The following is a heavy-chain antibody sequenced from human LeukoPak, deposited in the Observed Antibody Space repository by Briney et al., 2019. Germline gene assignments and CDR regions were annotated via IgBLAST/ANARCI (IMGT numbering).Heavy chain of an antibody. CDR3: ARDQSPSSESTEFDY. J-gene: IGHJ4*02. CDR2: INPNSGGT. D-gene: IGHD1-14*01. CDR1: GYTFTGYY. V-gene: IGHV1-2*02. Sequence: VASVKVSCKASGYTFTGYYMHWVRQAPGQGLEWMGWINPNSGGTNYAQKFQGRVTMTRDTSISTAYMELSRLRSDDTAVYYCARDQSPSSESTEFDYWGQGTLVTVSS.